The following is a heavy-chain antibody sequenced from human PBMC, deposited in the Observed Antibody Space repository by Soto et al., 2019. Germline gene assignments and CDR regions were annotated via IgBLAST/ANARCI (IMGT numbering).Heavy chain of an antibody. CDR3: AREVVGATHNWFDP. J-gene: IGHJ5*02. V-gene: IGHV1-18*01. D-gene: IGHD1-26*01. CDR1: GYTFTNFG. Sequence: ASVKVSCKASGYTFTNFGVTWVRRAPGQGLEWMGWISAYNGNTNYAQKLQGRVTMTTDTSTSTAYMELRSLRSDDTAVYYCAREVVGATHNWFDPWGQGTLVTVSS. CDR2: ISAYNGNT.